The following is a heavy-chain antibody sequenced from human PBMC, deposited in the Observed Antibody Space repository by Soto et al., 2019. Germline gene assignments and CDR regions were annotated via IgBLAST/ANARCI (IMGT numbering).Heavy chain of an antibody. CDR2: ISSSGTYI. Sequence: SLRLSCETSGFTFGIYTMNWVRQAPGKGLEWVSSISSSGTYIDYADSVEGRFAISRDDAKNSVFLEMTSLRVDDTAVYYCAREGNYHEFWGQGTLVTVSS. V-gene: IGHV3-21*01. CDR1: GFTFGIYT. D-gene: IGHD3-10*01. J-gene: IGHJ4*02. CDR3: AREGNYHEF.